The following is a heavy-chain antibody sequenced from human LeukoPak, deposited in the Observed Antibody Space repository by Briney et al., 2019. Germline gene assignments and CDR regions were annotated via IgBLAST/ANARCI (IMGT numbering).Heavy chain of an antibody. J-gene: IGHJ4*02. CDR1: GFTFYDYA. Sequence: GGSLRLSCAASGFTFYDYAMHWVRQAPGKGLEWVSLISWDGGSTYYADSVKGRFTISRDNSKNSLYLQMNSLRAEDTALYYCAKDISDSSGWTFDYWGQGTLVTVSS. V-gene: IGHV3-43D*03. CDR3: AKDISDSSGWTFDY. CDR2: ISWDGGST. D-gene: IGHD6-19*01.